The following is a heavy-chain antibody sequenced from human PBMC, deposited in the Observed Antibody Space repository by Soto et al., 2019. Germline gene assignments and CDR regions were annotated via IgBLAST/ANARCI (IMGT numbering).Heavy chain of an antibody. J-gene: IGHJ4*02. D-gene: IGHD2-2*01. Sequence: EVQLVQSGAEVKKPGESLKISCKGSGYSFTSYWIGWVRQMPGKGLEWMGIIYPGDSDTRYSPSFQGQVTISADKSISXXYLQWSSLKASDTAMYYCARRGYCISTSCRTSFDYWGQGTLVTVSS. CDR1: GYSFTSYW. CDR2: IYPGDSDT. V-gene: IGHV5-51*01. CDR3: ARRGYCISTSCRTSFDY.